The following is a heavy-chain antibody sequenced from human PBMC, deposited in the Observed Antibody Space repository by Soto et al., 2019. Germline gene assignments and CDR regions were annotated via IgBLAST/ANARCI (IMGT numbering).Heavy chain of an antibody. CDR3: ARAAAAGTFFDLGYYFDY. J-gene: IGHJ4*02. V-gene: IGHV3-30-3*01. CDR1: GFTFSSYA. Sequence: GGSLRLSCAASGFTFSSYAMHWVRQAPGKGLEWVAVISYDGSNKYYADSVKGRFTISRDNSKNTLYLQMNSLRAEDTAVYYCARAAAAGTFFDLGYYFDYWGQGTLVPVSS. CDR2: ISYDGSNK. D-gene: IGHD6-13*01.